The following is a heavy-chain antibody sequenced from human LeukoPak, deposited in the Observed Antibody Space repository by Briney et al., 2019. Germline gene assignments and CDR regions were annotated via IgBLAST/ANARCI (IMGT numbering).Heavy chain of an antibody. J-gene: IGHJ4*02. V-gene: IGHV4-34*01. CDR3: ARSDDSSGYYDY. D-gene: IGHD3-22*01. CDR2: INHSGST. CDR1: GGSFSGYY. Sequence: SETLSLTCAVYGGSFSGYYWSWIRQPPGKGLEWMGEINHSGSTNYNPSLKSRVTISVDTSKNQFSLKLSSVTAADTAVYYCARSDDSSGYYDYWGQGTLVTVSS.